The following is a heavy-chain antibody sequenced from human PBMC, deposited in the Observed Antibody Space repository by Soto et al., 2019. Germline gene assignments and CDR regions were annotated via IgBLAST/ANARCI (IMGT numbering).Heavy chain of an antibody. V-gene: IGHV1-18*01. J-gene: IGHJ3*02. D-gene: IGHD4-17*01. CDR2: ISAYNGNT. CDR1: GYTFTSYG. Sequence: QVQLVQSGAEVKKPGASVKVSCKASGYTFTSYGISWVRQAPVQGGEWMGWISAYNGNTNYAQKLQDRVTMTTDTSTSTDYKELRSLRYDDTAVYYCAKSDYGGDAFDIWGQGTMVTVSS. CDR3: AKSDYGGDAFDI.